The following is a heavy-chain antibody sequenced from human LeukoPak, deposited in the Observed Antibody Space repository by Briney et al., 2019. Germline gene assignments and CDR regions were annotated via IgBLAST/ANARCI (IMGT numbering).Heavy chain of an antibody. CDR1: GFTFSSYW. V-gene: IGHV3-7*01. Sequence: GGSLRFSCAASGFTFSSYWMSWVRQAPGKGLEWVANIKQDGSEKYYVDSVKGRFTISRDNAKNSLYLQMNSLRAEDTAVYYCAREGWCSGWPAYYFDYWGQGTLVTVSS. J-gene: IGHJ4*02. CDR2: IKQDGSEK. D-gene: IGHD6-19*01. CDR3: AREGWCSGWPAYYFDY.